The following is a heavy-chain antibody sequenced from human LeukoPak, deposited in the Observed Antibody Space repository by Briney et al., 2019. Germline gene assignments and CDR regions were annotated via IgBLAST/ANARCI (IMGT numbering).Heavy chain of an antibody. J-gene: IGHJ5*02. V-gene: IGHV3-30-3*01. CDR3: ARVTPGGAMLRGLIGNWFDP. Sequence: PGGSLRLSCSASEFTFSGYTMHWVRQGPGKGLEWVAVISYDGSNKYYADSVKGRFTISRDNSEHTLYLQMNSLRAEDTAIYYCARVTPGGAMLRGLIGNWFDPWGQGTLVTISS. CDR2: ISYDGSNK. CDR1: EFTFSGYT. D-gene: IGHD3-10*01.